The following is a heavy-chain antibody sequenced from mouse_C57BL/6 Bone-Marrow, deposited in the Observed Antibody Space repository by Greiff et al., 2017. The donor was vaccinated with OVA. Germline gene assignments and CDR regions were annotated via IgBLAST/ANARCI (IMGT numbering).Heavy chain of an antibody. CDR1: GFSLTSYG. CDR2: IWSGGST. J-gene: IGHJ1*03. CDR3: ASLITTGAADV. Sequence: QVQLQQSGPGLVQPSQSLSITCTVSGFSLTSYGVHWVSQSPGKGLEWLGVIWSGGSTDYNAAFISRLSISKDNSKSQVFFKMNSLQADDTAIYYCASLITTGAADVWGTGTTVTVSS. D-gene: IGHD1-1*01. V-gene: IGHV2-2*01.